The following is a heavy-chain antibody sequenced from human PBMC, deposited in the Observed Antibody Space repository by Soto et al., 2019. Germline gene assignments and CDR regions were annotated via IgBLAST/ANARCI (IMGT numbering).Heavy chain of an antibody. J-gene: IGHJ3*02. CDR3: AVHWGVRGVRDAFDI. CDR1: GFTFSSYA. CDR2: ISYDGSNK. D-gene: IGHD3-10*01. V-gene: IGHV3-30-3*01. Sequence: GGSLRLSCAASGFTFSSYAMHWVRQAPGKGLEWVAVISYDGSNKYYADSVKGRFTISRDNSKNTLYLQMNSLRAEDTAVYYCAVHWGVRGVRDAFDIWGQGTMVTVSS.